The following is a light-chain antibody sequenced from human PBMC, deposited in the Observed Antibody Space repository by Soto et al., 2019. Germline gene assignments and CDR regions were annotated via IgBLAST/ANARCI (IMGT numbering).Light chain of an antibody. CDR1: SSDVGGYNY. CDR2: DVS. J-gene: IGLJ2*01. V-gene: IGLV2-14*01. Sequence: QSVLTQPASVSGSPGQSITISCTGTSSDVGGYNYVSWYQQHPGKAPKLMIYDVSNRPSGVSNRFSGSKSGNTASLTISGLHAEDEADYYCSSSTSNSTPVVFGGGTKLTVL. CDR3: SSSTSNSTPVV.